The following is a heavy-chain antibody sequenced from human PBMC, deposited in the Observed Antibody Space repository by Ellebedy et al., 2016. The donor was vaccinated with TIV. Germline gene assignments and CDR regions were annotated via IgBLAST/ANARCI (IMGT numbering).Heavy chain of an antibody. Sequence: GESLKISXTGSGFTFGDYAMSWVRQAPGKGLEWVSVIYSGGSTFYADSVKGRFTISRDNSKNTLYLQMDSLRAEDTAVYYCATRNYDLWSGVSYYYYMDVWGKGTTVTVSS. D-gene: IGHD3-3*01. CDR2: IYSGGST. CDR1: GFTFGDYA. CDR3: ATRNYDLWSGVSYYYYMDV. V-gene: IGHV3-53*01. J-gene: IGHJ6*03.